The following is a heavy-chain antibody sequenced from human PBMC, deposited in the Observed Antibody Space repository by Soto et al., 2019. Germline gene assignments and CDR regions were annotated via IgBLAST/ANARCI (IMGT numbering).Heavy chain of an antibody. CDR3: SRDVVVGAKALNY. D-gene: IGHD2-15*01. V-gene: IGHV3-7*01. Sequence: EVQLVESGGGLVQPGGSLRLSCAASGFTFSNYWMTWVRQAPGKGLEWVANIKEDGSKKHYVDSVKGRFTISRDNAKNSLYLQMNSLRVEDTAVYFCSRDVVVGAKALNYWGQGALVTVSS. CDR2: IKEDGSKK. J-gene: IGHJ4*02. CDR1: GFTFSNYW.